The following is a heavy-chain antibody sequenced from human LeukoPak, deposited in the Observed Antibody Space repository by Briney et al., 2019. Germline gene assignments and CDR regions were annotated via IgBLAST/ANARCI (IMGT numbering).Heavy chain of an antibody. CDR3: AKGDLASLWKIDY. CDR2: ISYDGSNK. D-gene: IGHD3-10*01. J-gene: IGHJ4*02. V-gene: IGHV3-30*18. Sequence: GRSLRLSCAASGFTFSSYGMHWVRQAPGKGLEWVAVISYDGSNKYYADSVKGRFTISRDNSKKTLYLQMNSLRAEDTAVYYCAKGDLASLWKIDYWGQGTLVTVSS. CDR1: GFTFSSYG.